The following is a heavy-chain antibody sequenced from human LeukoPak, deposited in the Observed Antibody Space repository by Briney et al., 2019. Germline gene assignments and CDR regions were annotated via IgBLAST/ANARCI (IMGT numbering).Heavy chain of an antibody. CDR3: ARDRLRAVADYNWFDP. J-gene: IGHJ5*02. CDR1: GGSISSYY. CDR2: IYYSGST. V-gene: IGHV4-59*01. D-gene: IGHD3-16*01. Sequence: PSETLSLTCTVSGGSISSYYWSWIRQPPGKGLEWIGYIYYSGSTNYNPSLKSRVTISVDTSKNQFSLKLSSVTAADTAVYYCARDRLRAVADYNWFDPWGQGTLVTVSS.